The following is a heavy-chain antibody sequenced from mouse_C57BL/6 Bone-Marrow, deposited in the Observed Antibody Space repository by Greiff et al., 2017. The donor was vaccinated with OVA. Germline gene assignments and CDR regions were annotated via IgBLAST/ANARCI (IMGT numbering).Heavy chain of an antibody. J-gene: IGHJ4*01. D-gene: IGHD1-1*01. V-gene: IGHV1-26*01. CDR1: GYTFTDYY. CDR3: ARSYGKIYYAMDY. Sequence: VQLQQSGPELVKPGASVKISCKASGYTFTDYYMNWVKQSHGKSLEWIGDINPNNGGTSYNQKFKGKATLTVDKSSSTAYMELRSLTSEDAAVYYCARSYGKIYYAMDYWGQGTSVTVSS. CDR2: INPNNGGT.